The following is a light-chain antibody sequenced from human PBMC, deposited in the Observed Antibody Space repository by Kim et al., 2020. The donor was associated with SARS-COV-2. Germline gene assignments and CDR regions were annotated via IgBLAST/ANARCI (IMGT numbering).Light chain of an antibody. Sequence: SGSPGGRTPRSCRAHQSVDSNLIWYQQNAGQAPRLLLYGASTRSTDVPARFSGSGSETEFTLTISSLHSEDFAVYYCQQYNNFRTFGQGTKVDIK. J-gene: IGKJ1*01. CDR1: QSVDSN. V-gene: IGKV3-15*01. CDR2: GAS. CDR3: QQYNNFRT.